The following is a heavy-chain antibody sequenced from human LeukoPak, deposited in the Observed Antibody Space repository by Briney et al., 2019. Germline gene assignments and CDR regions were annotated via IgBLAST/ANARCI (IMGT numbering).Heavy chain of an antibody. D-gene: IGHD4-17*01. Sequence: GGSLRLSCAASGFTFSSYAMSWIRQAPGKGLEWLSAISPTTGTTFYADSVKGRFTISRDNSKTTLYLQMNILRAEDMAVYYCATQTSTGDRYFDYWGQGSLVTVSS. J-gene: IGHJ4*02. CDR1: GFTFSSYA. CDR3: ATQTSTGDRYFDY. CDR2: ISPTTGTT. V-gene: IGHV3-23*01.